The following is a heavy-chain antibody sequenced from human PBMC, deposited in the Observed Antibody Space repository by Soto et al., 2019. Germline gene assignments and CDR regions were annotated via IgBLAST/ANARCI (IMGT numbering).Heavy chain of an antibody. D-gene: IGHD3-3*01. CDR2: IKSKTDGGTT. CDR1: GFTFSNAW. J-gene: IGHJ4*02. V-gene: IGHV3-15*01. CDR3: TAYTQRYYDFWSGYYSEDFDY. Sequence: PGGSLRLSCAASGFTFSNAWMSWVRQAPGKGLEWVGRIKSKTDGGTTDYAAPVKGRFTISRDDSKNTLYLQMNNLKTEDTAVYYCTAYTQRYYDFWSGYYSEDFDYWGQGTLVTVSS.